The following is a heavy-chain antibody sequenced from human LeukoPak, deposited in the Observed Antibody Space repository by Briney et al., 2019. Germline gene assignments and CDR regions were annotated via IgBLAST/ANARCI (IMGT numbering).Heavy chain of an antibody. CDR3: ARDPYTATDAFDI. CDR2: IYTSGST. J-gene: IGHJ3*02. CDR1: GGSISSGSYY. Sequence: KPSETLSLTCTVSGGSISSGSYYWSWIRQPAGKGLEWIGRIYTSGSTNYNPSLKSRVTISVDTSKNQFSLKLSSVTAADTAVYYCARDPYTATDAFDIWGQGTMVTVSS. D-gene: IGHD4-17*01. V-gene: IGHV4-61*02.